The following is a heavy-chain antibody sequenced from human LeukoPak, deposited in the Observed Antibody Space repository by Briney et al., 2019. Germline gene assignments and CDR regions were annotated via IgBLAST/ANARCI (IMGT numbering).Heavy chain of an antibody. Sequence: ASVKVSCKASGYSFTSHYMHWVRQAPGQGLEWMGIINPSGGSTSYAQKFQGRVTMTRDTSTSTVYMELSSLRSEDTAVYYCARATSTYYYDSSGYEVVPYFDYWGQGTLVTVSS. D-gene: IGHD3-22*01. CDR1: GYSFTSHY. J-gene: IGHJ4*02. CDR3: ARATSTYYYDSSGYEVVPYFDY. CDR2: INPSGGST. V-gene: IGHV1-46*01.